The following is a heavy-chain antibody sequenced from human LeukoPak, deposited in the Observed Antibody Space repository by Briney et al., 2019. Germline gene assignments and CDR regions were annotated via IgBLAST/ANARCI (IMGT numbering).Heavy chain of an antibody. CDR1: GGSFSGYY. V-gene: IGHV4-34*01. D-gene: IGHD3-22*01. CDR3: ARRGRLSGYRDAFDI. J-gene: IGHJ3*02. CDR2: INHSGST. Sequence: PSETLSLTCAVYGGSFSGYYWSWIRQPPGKGLEWIGEINHSGSTNYNPSLKSRVTISVDTSKNQLSLKLSSVTAADTAVYYCARRGRLSGYRDAFDIWGQGTMVTVSS.